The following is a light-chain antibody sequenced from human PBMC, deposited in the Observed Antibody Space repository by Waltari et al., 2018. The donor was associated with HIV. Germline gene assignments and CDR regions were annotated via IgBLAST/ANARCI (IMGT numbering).Light chain of an antibody. CDR3: QQYNNWPQT. J-gene: IGKJ2*01. CDR2: GAS. CDR1: QSINNN. V-gene: IGKV3-15*01. Sequence: EKVMTQSPATLSVSPGERATLSCRASQSINNNLAWYQQKPGQAPQLLIYGASTRAAGVPARFSGSVSGTEFTLTITSLQSEDLAIYYCQQYNNWPQTFGQGTKVEIK.